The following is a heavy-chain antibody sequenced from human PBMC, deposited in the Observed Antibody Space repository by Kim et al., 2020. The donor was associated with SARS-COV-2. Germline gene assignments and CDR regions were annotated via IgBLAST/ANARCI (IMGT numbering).Heavy chain of an antibody. J-gene: IGHJ4*02. CDR2: INPNSGGT. Sequence: ASVKVSCKASGYIFTDYYVHWVRQAPGQGLEWMGRINPNSGGTNYAQNFQGRVTMTRDTSISTAYMELSGLRSDDTAVYYCARPSGRGTYNVGAYWGQGTLVTVSS. D-gene: IGHD3-16*01. V-gene: IGHV1-2*06. CDR3: ARPSGRGTYNVGAY. CDR1: GYIFTDYY.